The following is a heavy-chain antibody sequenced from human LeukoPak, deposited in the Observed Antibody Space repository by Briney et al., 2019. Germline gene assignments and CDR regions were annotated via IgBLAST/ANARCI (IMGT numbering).Heavy chain of an antibody. D-gene: IGHD3-22*01. V-gene: IGHV3-30*03. Sequence: GGSLRLPCTASGFTFSSYGIHWVRQAPGKGLEWVAVISYDGSNEYYADSVKGRFTISRDNSKNTLYLQMNSLRAEDTAVYYCARDPPSSGYYSWLGSYFDYWGQGTLVTVSS. CDR2: ISYDGSNE. CDR3: ARDPPSSGYYSWLGSYFDY. J-gene: IGHJ4*02. CDR1: GFTFSSYG.